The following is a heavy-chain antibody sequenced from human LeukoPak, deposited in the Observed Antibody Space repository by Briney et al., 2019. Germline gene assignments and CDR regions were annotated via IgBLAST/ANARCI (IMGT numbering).Heavy chain of an antibody. CDR3: ARDALYSSGWDAFDI. CDR1: GFTFSRYA. CDR2: ISSTGVYI. J-gene: IGHJ3*02. D-gene: IGHD6-19*01. Sequence: PGGSLRLSCSASGFTFSRYAMNWVRQAPGKGLEWVSSISSTGVYIDYADSVKGRFTISRDNSKNTLYLQMNSLRAEDTAVYYCARDALYSSGWDAFDIWGQGTMVTVSS. V-gene: IGHV3-21*04.